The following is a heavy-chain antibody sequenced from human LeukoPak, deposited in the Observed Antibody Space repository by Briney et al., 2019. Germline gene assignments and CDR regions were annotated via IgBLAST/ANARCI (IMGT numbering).Heavy chain of an antibody. D-gene: IGHD2-2*01. Sequence: PSETLSLTCPVSGVSISSSTYYWGWIRQPPGKGLEWIGSIYYSGSTNYNPSLKSRVTISVDTSKNQFSLQLNSVTPEDTAVYYCARSLSTDAFHIWGQGTMVTVSS. J-gene: IGHJ3*02. CDR3: ARSLSTDAFHI. CDR2: IYYSGST. CDR1: GVSISSSTYY. V-gene: IGHV4-39*07.